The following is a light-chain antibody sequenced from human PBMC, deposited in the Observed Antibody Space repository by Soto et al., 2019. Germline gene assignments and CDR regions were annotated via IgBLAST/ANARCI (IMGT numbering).Light chain of an antibody. CDR3: QQYGRAPPT. CDR1: QSVSSSY. V-gene: IGKV3-20*01. CDR2: GAS. Sequence: IVLTQSPGTLSLSPGESATLSCRASQSVSSSYLAWNHQKPCQAPRFLIYGASSRAAGVPDRFSGSGSGTDFTLTISRLEPEDFAVYYCQQYGRAPPTFGQGTKVDLK. J-gene: IGKJ1*01.